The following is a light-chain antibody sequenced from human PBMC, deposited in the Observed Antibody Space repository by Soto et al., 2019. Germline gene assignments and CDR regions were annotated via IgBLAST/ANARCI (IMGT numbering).Light chain of an antibody. CDR1: QSVSSY. CDR2: DAS. Sequence: EIVLTQSPATLSLSPGERATLSCRASQSVSSYLAWYQQKPGQAPRLLIYDASNRATGIPARFSGSGSGTDFTLTISSLEPEDFAVYYCQQRKTFGPGT. CDR3: QQRKT. V-gene: IGKV3-11*01. J-gene: IGKJ3*01.